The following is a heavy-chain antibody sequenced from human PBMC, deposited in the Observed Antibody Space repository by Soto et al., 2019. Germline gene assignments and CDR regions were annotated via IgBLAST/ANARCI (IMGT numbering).Heavy chain of an antibody. J-gene: IGHJ6*02. V-gene: IGHV4-34*01. CDR2: INHSGST. Sequence: PXGTLSLTCAVYGGSFSGYYWSWIRQPPGKGLGWIGEINHSGSTNYNPSLKSRVTISVDTSKNQFSLKLSSVTAADTAVYYCARGGPFLGYYYYGMDVWGQGTTVTVSS. D-gene: IGHD7-27*01. CDR3: ARGGPFLGYYYYGMDV. CDR1: GGSFSGYY.